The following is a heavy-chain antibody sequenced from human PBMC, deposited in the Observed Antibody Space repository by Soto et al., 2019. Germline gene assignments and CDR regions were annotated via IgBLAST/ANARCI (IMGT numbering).Heavy chain of an antibody. CDR2: MNPNSGTT. CDR1: GYTFTSYE. V-gene: IGHV1-8*01. Sequence: QVQLVQSGAEVKKPGASVKVSCKASGYTFTSYEVNWVRQALGEGLEWMGWMNPNSGTTGYTQKFQGRVSMTRDTSISTAYMELSRLTSEDTAAYYCARCQRWGVAVAGGGDYWGQGTLVSVSS. J-gene: IGHJ4*02. D-gene: IGHD6-19*01. CDR3: ARCQRWGVAVAGGGDY.